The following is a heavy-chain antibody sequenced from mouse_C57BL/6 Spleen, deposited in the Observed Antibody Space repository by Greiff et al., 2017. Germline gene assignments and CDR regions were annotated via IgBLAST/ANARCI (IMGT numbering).Heavy chain of an antibody. CDR3: ARGANGDRYFDV. J-gene: IGHJ1*03. CDR2: IYPGDGDT. Sequence: QVQLQQSGAELVKPGASVKISCKASGYAFTSYWMNWVKQRPGKGLEWIGEIYPGDGDTNYNGKFKGKATLTADKSSSTAYMQLSSLTSEDSAVYFCARGANGDRYFDVWGTGTTVTVSS. CDR1: GYAFTSYW. V-gene: IGHV1-80*01. D-gene: IGHD3-2*01.